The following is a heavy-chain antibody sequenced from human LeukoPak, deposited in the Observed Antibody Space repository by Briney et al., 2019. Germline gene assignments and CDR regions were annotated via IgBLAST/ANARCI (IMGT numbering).Heavy chain of an antibody. CDR2: ISAYNDNT. J-gene: IGHJ1*01. CDR3: ARDQREYYYDSSLQH. Sequence: ASVKVSCKASGYTFTSYGISWVRQAPGQGLEWMGWISAYNDNTNYAQKLQGRVTMTTDTSTSTAYMELRSLRSDDTAVYYCARDQREYYYDSSLQHWGQGTLVTVSS. V-gene: IGHV1-18*01. CDR1: GYTFTSYG. D-gene: IGHD3-22*01.